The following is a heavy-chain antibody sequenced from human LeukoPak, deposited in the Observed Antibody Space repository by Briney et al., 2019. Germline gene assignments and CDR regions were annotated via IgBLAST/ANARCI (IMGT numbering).Heavy chain of an antibody. CDR3: ARDNERWLQFDAFDI. CDR2: ISAYNGNT. CDR1: GYTLTSYG. Sequence: ASVKVSCKASGYTLTSYGISWVRQAPGQGLEWMGWISAYNGNTNYAQKLQGRVTMTTDTSTSTAYMELRSLRSDDTAVYYCARDNERWLQFDAFDIWGQGTMVTVSS. D-gene: IGHD5-24*01. V-gene: IGHV1-18*01. J-gene: IGHJ3*02.